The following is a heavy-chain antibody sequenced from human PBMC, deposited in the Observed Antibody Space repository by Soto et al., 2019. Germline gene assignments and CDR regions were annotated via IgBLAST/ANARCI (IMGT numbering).Heavy chain of an antibody. Sequence: GASVKVSCKASGGTFSSYAISWVRQAPGQGLEWMGGIIPIFGTANYAQKFQGRVTITADESTSTAYMELSSLRSEDTAVYYCAISYYYDSSGYYPPENYFDYWGQGTLVTVSS. V-gene: IGHV1-69*13. CDR2: IIPIFGTA. J-gene: IGHJ4*02. CDR3: AISYYYDSSGYYPPENYFDY. CDR1: GGTFSSYA. D-gene: IGHD3-22*01.